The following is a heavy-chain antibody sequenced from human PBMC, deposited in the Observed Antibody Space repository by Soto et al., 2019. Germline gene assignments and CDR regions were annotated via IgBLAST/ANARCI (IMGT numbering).Heavy chain of an antibody. Sequence: GGSLRLSCAVSGFTFRSSPMSWVRRAPGKGLEWVSAISGSGGSTYYADSVKGRFTISRDNSKNTLYLQMNSLRAEDTAVYYCAKALRLRLGGYDYWGQGTLVTVSS. CDR2: ISGSGGST. J-gene: IGHJ4*02. CDR3: AKALRLRLGGYDY. V-gene: IGHV3-23*01. D-gene: IGHD5-12*01. CDR1: GFTFRSSP.